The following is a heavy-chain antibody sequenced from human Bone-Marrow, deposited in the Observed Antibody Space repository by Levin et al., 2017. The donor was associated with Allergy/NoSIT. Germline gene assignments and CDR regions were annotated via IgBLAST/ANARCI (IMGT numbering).Heavy chain of an antibody. CDR2: IYYSGST. V-gene: IGHV4-59*01. CDR1: GGSISSYY. D-gene: IGHD5-24*01. CDR3: ARAGRDGYNGYYFDY. Sequence: SETLSLTCTVSGGSISSYYWSWIRQPPGKGLEWIGYIYYSGSTNYNPSLKSRVTISVDTSKNQFSLKLSSVTAADTAVYYCARAGRDGYNGYYFDYWGQGTLVTVSS. J-gene: IGHJ4*02.